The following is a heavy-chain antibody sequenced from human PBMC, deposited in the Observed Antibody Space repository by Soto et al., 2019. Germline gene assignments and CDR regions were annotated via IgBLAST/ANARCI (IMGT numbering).Heavy chain of an antibody. CDR3: AKGQLITTSRYDFDY. CDR1: GFTFNNYA. V-gene: IGHV3-23*01. J-gene: IGHJ4*02. D-gene: IGHD3-16*02. Sequence: PGGSLRLSCASSGFTFNNYAMNWVRQAPGTGLEWVSTISVNGGATYYAGSVKGRFTISRDNSKNTLYLQMNSLRAEDTALYYCAKGQLITTSRYDFDYWGQGTLVTVSS. CDR2: ISVNGGAT.